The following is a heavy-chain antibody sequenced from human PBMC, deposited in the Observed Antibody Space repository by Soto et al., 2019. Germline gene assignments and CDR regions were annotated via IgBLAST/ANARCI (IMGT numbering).Heavy chain of an antibody. J-gene: IGHJ4*02. CDR2: INHSGST. CDR3: ARGPRYCSGGSCPARTFDY. D-gene: IGHD2-15*01. CDR1: GGSFSGYY. Sequence: QVQLQQWGAGLLKPSETLSLTCAVYGGSFSGYYWSWIRQPPGKGLEWIGEINHSGSTNYNPSLKSRVTLSVDTSKNQFSLKLSSVPAADTAVYYCARGPRYCSGGSCPARTFDYWGQGTLVTVSS. V-gene: IGHV4-34*01.